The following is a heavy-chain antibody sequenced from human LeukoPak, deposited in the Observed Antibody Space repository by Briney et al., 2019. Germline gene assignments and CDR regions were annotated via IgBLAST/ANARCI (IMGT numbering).Heavy chain of an antibody. CDR1: GFTFSSYA. V-gene: IGHV3-23*01. J-gene: IGHJ4*02. D-gene: IGHD3-22*01. CDR2: MSGSGGST. CDR3: AKEVVINYYDSSGYLYYFDY. Sequence: GGSLRLSCAASGFTFSSYAMSWVRQAPGKGLEWVSTMSGSGGSTYYADSVKGRFTISRDNSKNTLYLQMNSLRAEDTAVYYCAKEVVINYYDSSGYLYYFDYWGQGTLVTVSS.